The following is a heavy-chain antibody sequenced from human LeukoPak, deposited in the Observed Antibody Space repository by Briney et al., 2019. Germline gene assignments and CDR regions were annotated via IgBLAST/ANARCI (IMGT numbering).Heavy chain of an antibody. J-gene: IGHJ5*02. CDR2: IYYSGST. V-gene: IGHV4-39*01. CDR1: GGSINSNSHY. D-gene: IGHD3-10*01. Sequence: PSETLSLTCTVSGGSINSNSHYWDWIRQPPGKGLEWIGSIYYSGSTYYYPSLKSRVTMSVDTSKNQFSLKLSSVTAADTAVYYCARRYGSGENWFDPWGQGTLVTVSS. CDR3: ARRYGSGENWFDP.